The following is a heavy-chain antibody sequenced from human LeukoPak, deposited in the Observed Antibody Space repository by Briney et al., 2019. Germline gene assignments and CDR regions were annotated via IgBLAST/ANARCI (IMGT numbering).Heavy chain of an antibody. CDR2: ISGSGGST. CDR3: AKFPLDYGDYPGRDFDY. J-gene: IGHJ4*02. Sequence: GGSLRLSCAASGFTFSSYAMSWVRQAPGKGLEWVSAISGSGGSTYYADSVKGRFTISRDNSKNTLYLQMNSLSAEDTAVYYCAKFPLDYGDYPGRDFDYWGQGTLVTVSS. D-gene: IGHD4-17*01. V-gene: IGHV3-23*01. CDR1: GFTFSSYA.